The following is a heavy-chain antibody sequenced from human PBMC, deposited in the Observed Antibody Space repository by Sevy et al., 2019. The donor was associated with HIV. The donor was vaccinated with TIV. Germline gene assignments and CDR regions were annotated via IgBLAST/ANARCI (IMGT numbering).Heavy chain of an antibody. CDR1: GYTFTGYY. V-gene: IGHV1-2*06. D-gene: IGHD3-3*01. Sequence: ASVKVSCKASGYTFTGYYMHWVRQAPGQGLEWMGRINPNSGGTNYAQKFQGRVTMTRDTSISTAYMERSRLRSDDTAVYYCARGGGFLEWPYYYYGMDVWGQGTTVTVSS. J-gene: IGHJ6*02. CDR2: INPNSGGT. CDR3: ARGGGFLEWPYYYYGMDV.